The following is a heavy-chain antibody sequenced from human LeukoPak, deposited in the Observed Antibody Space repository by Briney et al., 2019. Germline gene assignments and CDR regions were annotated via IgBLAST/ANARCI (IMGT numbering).Heavy chain of an antibody. V-gene: IGHV1-69*13. CDR3: ARSQGYSYGSSY. J-gene: IGHJ4*02. CDR1: GGSFGRYA. CDR2: IVPILGTA. D-gene: IGHD5-18*01. Sequence: VASVKVSCKAPGGSFGRYAISWVRQAPGQGLEWMGGIVPILGTANYAQKFQGRVTITADDSTGTAYMELTSLRSADTAVYYCARSQGYSYGSSYWGQETLVTVSS.